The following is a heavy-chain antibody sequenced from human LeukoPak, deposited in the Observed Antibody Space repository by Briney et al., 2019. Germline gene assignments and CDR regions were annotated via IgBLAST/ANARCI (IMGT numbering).Heavy chain of an antibody. Sequence: ASVKVSCKASGGTFSSYAISWVRQAPGQGLEWMGGIIPIFGTANYAQKFQGRVTITTDESTSTAYMELSSLRSEDTAVYYCARGPIVATISHHYYYYMDVWGKGTTVTVS. D-gene: IGHD5-12*01. CDR3: ARGPIVATISHHYYYYMDV. V-gene: IGHV1-69*05. J-gene: IGHJ6*03. CDR2: IIPIFGTA. CDR1: GGTFSSYA.